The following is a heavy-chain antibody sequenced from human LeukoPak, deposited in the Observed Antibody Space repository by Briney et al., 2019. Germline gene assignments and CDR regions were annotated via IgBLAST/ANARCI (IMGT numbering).Heavy chain of an antibody. V-gene: IGHV3-23*01. D-gene: IGHD4-17*01. CDR1: GFSFSSYA. CDR3: AKDSDAVTTCLDS. J-gene: IGHJ4*02. Sequence: GGSLRLSCAASGFSFSSYAMSWVRQAPGKGLEWVSSISGSGGSTHYADSMKGRFTISRDNSKITLYLQMNSLRVEDTAVYYCAKDSDAVTTCLDSWGQGTLVAVSS. CDR2: ISGSGGST.